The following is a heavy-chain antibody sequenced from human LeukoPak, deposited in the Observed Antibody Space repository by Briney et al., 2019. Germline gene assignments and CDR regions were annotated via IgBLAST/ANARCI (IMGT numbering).Heavy chain of an antibody. CDR2: MSTNTGNP. D-gene: IGHD3-22*01. V-gene: IGHV7-4-1*02. CDR3: AVLSYDSSGYYYPFDY. CDR1: GYTFTSYA. Sequence: ASVKVSCKASGYTFTSYAMNWVRQAPGQGLEWMGWMSTNTGNPTYAQGFTGRFVFSLDTSVSTAYLQISSLKTEDTAVYYCAVLSYDSSGYYYPFDYWGQGTLVTVSS. J-gene: IGHJ4*02.